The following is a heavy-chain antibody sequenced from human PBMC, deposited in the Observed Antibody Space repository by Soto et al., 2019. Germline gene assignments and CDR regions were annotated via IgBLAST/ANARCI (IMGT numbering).Heavy chain of an antibody. CDR3: AKDGVCSGGSCYSWFLDY. V-gene: IGHV3-30*18. Sequence: GGSLRLSCAASGFTFSSYGMHWVRQAPGKGLEWVAVISYDGSNKYYADSVKGRFTNSSDNSKNTLYLQMNSLRAEDTAVYYCAKDGVCSGGSCYSWFLDYWGQGTLVTVSS. CDR1: GFTFSSYG. D-gene: IGHD2-15*01. CDR2: ISYDGSNK. J-gene: IGHJ4*02.